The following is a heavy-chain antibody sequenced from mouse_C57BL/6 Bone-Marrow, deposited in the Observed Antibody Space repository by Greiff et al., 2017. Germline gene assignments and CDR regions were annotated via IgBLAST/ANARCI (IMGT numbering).Heavy chain of an antibody. CDR2: IRSKSSNYVT. CDR1: GFTFNTYA. J-gene: IGHJ2*01. D-gene: IGHD1-1*01. V-gene: IGHV10-3*01. CDR3: VRGGDYYGSSYGDY. Sequence: EVKLVESGGGLVQPKGSLKLSCAASGFTFNTYAMHWVRQAPGKGLEWVARIRSKSSNYVTYYADSVKDRFTISRDDSQSMLYLQMNNLKTEDTAMYYCVRGGDYYGSSYGDYWGQGTTLTVSS.